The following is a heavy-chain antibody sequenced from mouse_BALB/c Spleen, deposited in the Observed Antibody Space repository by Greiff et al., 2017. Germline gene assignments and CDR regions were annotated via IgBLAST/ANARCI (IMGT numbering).Heavy chain of an antibody. CDR1: GYTFTSYY. CDR2: IYPGNVNT. CDR3: SRSSSGYWFAY. D-gene: IGHD3-1*01. Sequence: QVQLQQSGPELVKPGASVRISCKASGYTFTSYYIHWVKQRPGQGLEWIGWIYPGNVNTKYNEKFKGKATLTADKSSSTAYMQLSSLTSEDSAVYFCSRSSSGYWFAYWGQGTLVTVSA. V-gene: IGHV1S56*01. J-gene: IGHJ3*01.